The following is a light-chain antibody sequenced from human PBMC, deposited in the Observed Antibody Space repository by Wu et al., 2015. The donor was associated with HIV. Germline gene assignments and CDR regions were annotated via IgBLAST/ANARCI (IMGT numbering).Light chain of an antibody. CDR2: GAS. CDR3: QQYVSLPQT. V-gene: IGKV3-20*01. J-gene: IGKJ5*01. CDR1: QSVGCSA. Sequence: ATLSCRASQSVGCSALAWYQQKPGQAPRLLIYGASNRATGIPDRFSGSGSGTDFTLTISRLEAEDFAVYYCQQYVSLPQTFGQGTRLDIK.